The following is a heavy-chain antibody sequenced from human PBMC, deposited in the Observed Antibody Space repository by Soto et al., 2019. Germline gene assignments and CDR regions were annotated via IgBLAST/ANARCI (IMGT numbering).Heavy chain of an antibody. CDR3: ARGARKDYDFWSVLGNYYYYYMDV. CDR1: GYTFTSYG. Sequence: ASVKVSCKASGYTFTSYGISWVRQAPGQGLEWMGWISAYNGNTNYAQKLQGRVTMTTDTSTSTAYMELRSLRSDDTAVYYCARGARKDYDFWSVLGNYYYYYMDVLCKGTTLTISS. J-gene: IGHJ6*03. CDR2: ISAYNGNT. V-gene: IGHV1-18*01. D-gene: IGHD3-3*01.